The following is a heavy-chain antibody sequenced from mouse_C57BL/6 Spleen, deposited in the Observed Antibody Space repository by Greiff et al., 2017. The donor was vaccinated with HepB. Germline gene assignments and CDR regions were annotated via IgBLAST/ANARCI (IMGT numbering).Heavy chain of an antibody. D-gene: IGHD1-1*01. V-gene: IGHV1-22*01. J-gene: IGHJ1*03. CDR3: ARDYYGSSYGYVDV. CDR1: GYTFTDYN. CDR2: INPNNGGT. Sequence: EVQLQQSGPELVKPGASVKMSCKASGYTFTDYNMHWVKQSHGKSLEWIGYINPNNGGTSYNQKFKGKATLTVNKSSSTAYMELRSLTSEDSAVYYCARDYYGSSYGYVDVWGTGTTVTVYS.